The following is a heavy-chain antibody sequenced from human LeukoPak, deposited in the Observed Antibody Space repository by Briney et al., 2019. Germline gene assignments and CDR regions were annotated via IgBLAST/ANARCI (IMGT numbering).Heavy chain of an antibody. CDR1: GFTFSNVW. V-gene: IGHV3-48*04. CDR3: ARGCSGDCYLNWFDP. J-gene: IGHJ5*02. CDR2: ISNTGDNI. Sequence: GGSLRLSCEASGFTFSNVWMNWVRQAPGKGLEWISYISNTGDNIYYADSVRGRFTISRDNAKNSLYLQMNSLRAEDTAVYYCARGCSGDCYLNWFDPWGQGTLVTVSS. D-gene: IGHD2-21*02.